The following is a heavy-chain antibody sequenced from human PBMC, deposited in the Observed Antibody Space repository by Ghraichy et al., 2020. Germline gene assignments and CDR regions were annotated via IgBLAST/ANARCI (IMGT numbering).Heavy chain of an antibody. CDR3: ARGQRRNWGVVPAAMPRFDP. D-gene: IGHD2-2*01. J-gene: IGHJ5*02. CDR2: ISSSSSYI. Sequence: GGSLRLSCAASGFTFSSYSMNWVRQAPGKGLEWVSSISSSSSYIYYADSVKGRFTISRDNAKNSLYLQMNSLRAEDTAVYYCARGQRRNWGVVPAAMPRFDPWGQGTLVTVSS. CDR1: GFTFSSYS. V-gene: IGHV3-21*01.